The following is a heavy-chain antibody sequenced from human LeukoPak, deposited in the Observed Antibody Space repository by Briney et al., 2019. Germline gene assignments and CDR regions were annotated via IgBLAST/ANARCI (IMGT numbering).Heavy chain of an antibody. D-gene: IGHD4-23*01. CDR3: AHYGGNSGVDY. J-gene: IGHJ4*02. CDR2: IYISGST. CDR1: GDXISIYY. Sequence: PSETLSLTCTVSGDXISIYYCSWIRQSAGKGLEWIGRIYISGSTNYNPSLKSRVIMSVDTSKNQFSLKLSSVTAADTAVYYCAHYGGNSGVDYWGQGTLVTVSS. V-gene: IGHV4-4*07.